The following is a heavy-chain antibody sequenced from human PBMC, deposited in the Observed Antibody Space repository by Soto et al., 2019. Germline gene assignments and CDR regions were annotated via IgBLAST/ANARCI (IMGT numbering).Heavy chain of an antibody. D-gene: IGHD2-15*01. J-gene: IGHJ4*02. CDR2: ISDSGVST. CDR3: AKYCSGDNCFFDY. V-gene: IGHV3-23*01. Sequence: GGSLRLSCATSGFTFSTYAMSWVRQAPGKGLEWVSRISDSGVSTYYADSVKGRFTISRDNSKNTLYLQMNSLRAEDTAVYYCAKYCSGDNCFFDYWGQGTLVTVSS. CDR1: GFTFSTYA.